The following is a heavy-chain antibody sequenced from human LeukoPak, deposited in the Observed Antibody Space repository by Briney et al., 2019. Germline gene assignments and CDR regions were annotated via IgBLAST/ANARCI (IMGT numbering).Heavy chain of an antibody. CDR2: IIPIFGTA. Sequence: GASVKVSCKASGGTFSSYAISWVRQAPGQGLEWMGGIIPIFGTANYAQKFQGRVTITADESTSTAYMELSSLRSEDTAVYYCARQYYYDSSGYYYEKYFDYWGREPWSPSPQ. V-gene: IGHV1-69*13. CDR1: GGTFSSYA. D-gene: IGHD3-22*01. J-gene: IGHJ4*02. CDR3: ARQYYYDSSGYYYEKYFDY.